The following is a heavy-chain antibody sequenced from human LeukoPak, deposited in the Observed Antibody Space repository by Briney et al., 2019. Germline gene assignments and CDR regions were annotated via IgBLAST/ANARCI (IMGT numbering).Heavy chain of an antibody. CDR1: GFTFTDYW. CDR2: IRQDGGEK. V-gene: IGHV3-7*01. Sequence: GGSLRLSCSVSGFTFTDYWMNWVRQAPGKGLEWVASIRQDGGEKSYMDSVRGRFSISRDNTKNSLFLQMSSLRAEDTAVYYCARDGTASSLYFDLWGQGTLVTVSS. CDR3: ARDGTASSLYFDL. D-gene: IGHD1/OR15-1a*01. J-gene: IGHJ4*01.